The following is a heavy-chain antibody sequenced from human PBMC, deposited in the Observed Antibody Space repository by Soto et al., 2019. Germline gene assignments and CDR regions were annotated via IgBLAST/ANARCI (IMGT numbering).Heavy chain of an antibody. CDR2: FDPEDGET. J-gene: IGHJ6*03. V-gene: IGHV1-24*01. D-gene: IGHD6-6*01. Sequence: ASVKVSCKVSGYTLTELSIHWVRQAPGKGLEWLGGFDPEDGETIYAQKFQGRVTMTEDTSTDTAYMELSSLRSEDTAVYYCATGPGIIAARLYYYMDVWGKGTTVTVSS. CDR3: ATGPGIIAARLYYYMDV. CDR1: GYTLTELS.